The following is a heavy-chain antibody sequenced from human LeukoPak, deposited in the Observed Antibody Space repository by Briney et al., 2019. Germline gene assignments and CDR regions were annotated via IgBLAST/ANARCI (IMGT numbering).Heavy chain of an antibody. CDR3: ASTRIQLWGGLDY. V-gene: IGHV3-64*01. Sequence: GGSLRLSCAASGFTFSSYAMHWVRQAPGKGLEYVSAISSNGGSTYYANSVKGRFTISRDNSKNTLYLQMGSLRAEDMAVYYCASTRIQLWGGLDYWGQGTLVTVSS. CDR2: ISSNGGST. D-gene: IGHD5-18*01. CDR1: GFTFSSYA. J-gene: IGHJ4*02.